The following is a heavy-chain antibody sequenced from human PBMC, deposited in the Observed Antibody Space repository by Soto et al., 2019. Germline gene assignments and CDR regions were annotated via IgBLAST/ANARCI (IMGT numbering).Heavy chain of an antibody. J-gene: IGHJ4*02. CDR1: GFTFSSYA. D-gene: IGHD3-22*01. CDR3: TTDPVTMIVVVPSSG. Sequence: PGGSLRLSCAASGFTFSSYAMSWVRQAPGKGLEWVSGFSGSGGNTYYAAPVKGRFTISRDDSKNTLYLQMNSLKTEDTAVYYCTTDPVTMIVVVPSSGWGQGTLVTVSS. V-gene: IGHV3-23*01. CDR2: FSGSGGNT.